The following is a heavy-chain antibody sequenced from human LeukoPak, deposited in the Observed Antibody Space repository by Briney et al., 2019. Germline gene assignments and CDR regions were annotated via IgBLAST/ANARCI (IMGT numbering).Heavy chain of an antibody. V-gene: IGHV5-51*01. CDR3: VRHEGSISGWPFDY. CDR1: GYSFTKYW. D-gene: IGHD6-19*01. J-gene: IGHJ4*02. CDR2: MYLGDSET. Sequence: PGESLKISCKGSGYSFTKYWIGWVRQMPGKGLEWMGIMYLGDSETRYSPSFQGQVTISADKSISTVFLQWSSLKASGTAMYYCVRHEGSISGWPFDYWGQGTLVTVSS.